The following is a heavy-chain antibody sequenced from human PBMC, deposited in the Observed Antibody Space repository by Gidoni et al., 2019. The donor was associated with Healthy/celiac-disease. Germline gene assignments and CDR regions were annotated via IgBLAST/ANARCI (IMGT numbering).Heavy chain of an antibody. J-gene: IGHJ6*03. Sequence: QVQLVESGGGVVQPGRSLRLSCAASGFPFSSYAMHWVRQAPGKGLEWVAVISYDGSNKYYADSVKGRFTISRDNSKNTLYLQMNSLRAEDTAVYYCARVPYDWNDGFYYYYMDVWGKGTTVTVSS. CDR3: ARVPYDWNDGFYYYYMDV. D-gene: IGHD1-1*01. CDR1: GFPFSSYA. CDR2: ISYDGSNK. V-gene: IGHV3-30-3*01.